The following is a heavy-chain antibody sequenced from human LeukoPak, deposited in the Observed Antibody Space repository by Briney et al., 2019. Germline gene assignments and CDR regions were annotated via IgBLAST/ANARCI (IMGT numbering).Heavy chain of an antibody. CDR1: GYTFTSYG. CDR2: ISAYNGNT. D-gene: IGHD6-19*01. J-gene: IGHJ3*01. CDR3: ARTTIAVTGTGGRSAFDF. Sequence: ASVKVSCKASGYTFTSYGISWVRQAPGQGLEWMGWISAYNGNTNYAQKLQGRVTMTTDTSTSTAYMELRSLRSDDTAVYYCARTTIAVTGTGGRSAFDFWGQGTLVTVSS. V-gene: IGHV1-18*01.